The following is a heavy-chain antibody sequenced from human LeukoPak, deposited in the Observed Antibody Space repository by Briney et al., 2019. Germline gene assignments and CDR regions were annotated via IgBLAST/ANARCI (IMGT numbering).Heavy chain of an antibody. CDR3: AREIGDY. CDR2: IYSGGST. D-gene: IGHD3-10*01. J-gene: IGHJ4*02. Sequence: GGSLRLSCAASGFTFSSYAMHWVRQAPGKGLEWVSVIYSGGSTYYADSVKGRFTISRDNSKNTLYLQMNSLRAEDTAVYYCAREIGDYWGQGTLVTVSS. CDR1: GFTFSSYA. V-gene: IGHV3-53*01.